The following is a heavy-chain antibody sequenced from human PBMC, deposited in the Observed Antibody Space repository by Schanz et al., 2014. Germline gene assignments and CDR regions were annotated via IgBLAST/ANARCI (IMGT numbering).Heavy chain of an antibody. CDR1: GFSFSTYA. D-gene: IGHD3-10*01. CDR3: AKSTVRGVILSYGMDV. CDR2: ILYDGSKT. V-gene: IGHV3-30*18. Sequence: QVQLVESGGGVVQPGRSLRLSCAASGFSFSTYAMHWVRQAPGKGLEWVAVILYDGSKTYYADSVKGRFTISRDNSKNTLYLQMNSLRAEDTAVFYCAKSTVRGVILSYGMDVWGQGTTVTVSS. J-gene: IGHJ6*02.